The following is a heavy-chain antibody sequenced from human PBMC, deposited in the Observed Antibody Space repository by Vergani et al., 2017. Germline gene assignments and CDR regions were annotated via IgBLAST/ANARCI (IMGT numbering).Heavy chain of an antibody. CDR3: ARGNCGVNCPKYNWLAP. CDR1: GGSMSDFY. CDR2: IYPNGNG. Sequence: QVHLQESGPGVVKPSDTLSLTCTVSGGSMSDFYWTWIRQPAGRGLEWIGRIYPNGNGNYNESLRSRLTMSIDTSRSQFSLSLSSVTAADTAVYYCARGNCGVNCPKYNWLAPWGGGILVTVSS. J-gene: IGHJ5*02. V-gene: IGHV4-4*07. D-gene: IGHD2-21*01.